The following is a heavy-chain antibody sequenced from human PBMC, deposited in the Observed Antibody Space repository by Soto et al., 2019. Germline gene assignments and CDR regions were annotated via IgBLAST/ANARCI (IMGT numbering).Heavy chain of an antibody. Sequence: SETLSLTCTVSGGSINSGDYHWSWIRQSPGKGLEWIGAIYYSGSTYYNPSLKSRIRISVDTSKNQFHLKLNSVTAADTATYYCARMSYFYDKWYFDLWGRGTQVTVSS. V-gene: IGHV4-30-4*01. CDR3: ARMSYFYDKWYFDL. D-gene: IGHD3-22*01. CDR2: IYYSGST. J-gene: IGHJ2*01. CDR1: GGSINSGDYH.